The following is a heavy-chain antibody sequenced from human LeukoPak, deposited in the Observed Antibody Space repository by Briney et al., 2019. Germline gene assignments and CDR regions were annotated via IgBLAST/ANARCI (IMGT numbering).Heavy chain of an antibody. CDR1: GFTFSSYW. V-gene: IGHV3-7*01. CDR3: AREPTYYYDSSGYYPYFDY. D-gene: IGHD3-22*01. J-gene: IGHJ4*02. Sequence: GGSLRLSCVDSGFTFSSYWMSWVRQAPGKGLEWVANIKQDGSEKYYVDSVKGRFTISRDNAKNSLYLQMNSLRAEDTAVYYCAREPTYYYDSSGYYPYFDYWGQGTLVTVSS. CDR2: IKQDGSEK.